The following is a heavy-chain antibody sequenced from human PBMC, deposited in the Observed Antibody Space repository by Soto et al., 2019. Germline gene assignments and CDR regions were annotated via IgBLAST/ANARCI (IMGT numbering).Heavy chain of an antibody. D-gene: IGHD2-2*01. V-gene: IGHV3-23*01. Sequence: EVQLLESGGGLVQPGGPLRLSCEASGFTFSNYAMKWVRQDPGKGLECVSLISESGGGTYYADSVKGRFTISRDNSKNTLSLQMNSLRAEDTAVYYCATDRTTTRYYFEYWGQGTLVTVSS. J-gene: IGHJ4*02. CDR1: GFTFSNYA. CDR3: ATDRTTTRYYFEY. CDR2: ISESGGGT.